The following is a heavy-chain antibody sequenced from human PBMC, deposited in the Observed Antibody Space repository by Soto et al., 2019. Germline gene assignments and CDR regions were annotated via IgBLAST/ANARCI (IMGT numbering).Heavy chain of an antibody. CDR3: ARDRFGGTEGTNWLDP. D-gene: IGHD3-10*01. CDR2: ISYDGSDT. V-gene: IGHV3-33*01. J-gene: IGHJ5*02. Sequence: QEQFVQSGGGVVQPGRSLRLSCAASGFKFNSYGMHWVRQAPGKGLEWVAVISYDGSDTSYGDSVKGRFTISRDNSKNTLHLQMSSLRLDDTAVYYCARDRFGGTEGTNWLDPWGQGSLVTVSS. CDR1: GFKFNSYG.